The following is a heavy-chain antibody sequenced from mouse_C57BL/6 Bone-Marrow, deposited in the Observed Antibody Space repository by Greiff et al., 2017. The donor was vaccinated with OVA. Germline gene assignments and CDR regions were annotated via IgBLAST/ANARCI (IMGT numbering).Heavy chain of an antibody. D-gene: IGHD2-12*01. CDR3: ALRRVFFAY. CDR1: GYTFTSYW. J-gene: IGHJ3*01. Sequence: QVQLKQPGAELVKPGASVKLSCKASGYTFTSYWMHWVKQRPGRGLEWIGRIDPDSGGTKYNEKFKSKATLTVDKPSSTAYMQLRSLTAEDAAVYECALRRVFFAYWGQGTLVTVSA. CDR2: IDPDSGGT. V-gene: IGHV1-72*01.